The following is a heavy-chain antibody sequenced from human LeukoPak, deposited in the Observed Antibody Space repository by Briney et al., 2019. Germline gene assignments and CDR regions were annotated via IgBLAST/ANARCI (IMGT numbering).Heavy chain of an antibody. CDR2: ISSSSSTI. CDR1: GFTFSSYS. Sequence: GGSLRLSCAASGFTFSSYSMNWVRQAPGKGLEWVSYISSSSSTIYYADSVKGRFTISRDNAKNSLYLQMNSLRDEDTAVYYCARLMIVVAPYYYYGMDVWGQGTTVTVSS. V-gene: IGHV3-48*02. CDR3: ARLMIVVAPYYYYGMDV. D-gene: IGHD3-22*01. J-gene: IGHJ6*02.